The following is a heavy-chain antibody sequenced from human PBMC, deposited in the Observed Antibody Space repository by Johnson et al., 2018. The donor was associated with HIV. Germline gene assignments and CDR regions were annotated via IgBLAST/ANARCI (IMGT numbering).Heavy chain of an antibody. CDR3: ASSSPMDAFDI. CDR2: VFSGGNT. V-gene: IGHV3-66*01. J-gene: IGHJ3*02. CDR1: GFTVSSYY. Sequence: VQLVESGGGLVQPGGSLRLSCVVSGFTVSSYYMSWVRQAPGKGLEWVSIVFSGGNTYYADSVKGRFTISRDNSKNTLYLQMNSLRVEDTAVYYCASSSPMDAFDIWGQGTMVTVSS.